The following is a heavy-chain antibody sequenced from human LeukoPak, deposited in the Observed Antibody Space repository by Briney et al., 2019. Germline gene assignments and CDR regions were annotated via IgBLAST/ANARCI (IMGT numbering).Heavy chain of an antibody. Sequence: GGSLRLSCAASGSTFSSYAMSWVRQAPGKGLEWVSAISGSGGSTYYADSVKGRFTISRDNAKNSLYLQMNSLRAEDTAVYYCARGEGITMVRGDFAYWGQGTLVTVSS. J-gene: IGHJ4*02. V-gene: IGHV3-23*01. CDR3: ARGEGITMVRGDFAY. CDR1: GSTFSSYA. D-gene: IGHD3-10*01. CDR2: ISGSGGST.